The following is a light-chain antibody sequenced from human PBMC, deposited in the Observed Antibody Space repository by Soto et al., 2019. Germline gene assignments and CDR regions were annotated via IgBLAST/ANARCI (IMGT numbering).Light chain of an antibody. CDR3: HQYYSYPT. CDR1: QGISSY. J-gene: IGKJ5*01. Sequence: AIRMTQSPSSFSASTGDRVTITCRASQGISSYLAWYQQKPGKAPKLLIYAASTLQSGVPSRFSGSGSGTDFTLTISCLQSEEFATYYCHQYYSYPTFGQGTRLEIK. CDR2: AAS. V-gene: IGKV1-8*01.